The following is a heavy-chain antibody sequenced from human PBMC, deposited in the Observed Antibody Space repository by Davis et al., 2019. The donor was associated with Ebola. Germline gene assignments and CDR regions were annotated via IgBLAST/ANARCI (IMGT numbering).Heavy chain of an antibody. CDR2: MNAYSGNT. J-gene: IGHJ4*02. CDR1: GYIFSNYD. Sequence: ASVKVSCKASGYIFSNYDINWVRQASGQGLEWMGWMNAYSGNTGYVEKFEGRLTMTRNPSTTTAYMELRSLRIDDTAIYYCARGYSPKCRGGDCVNDFWGQGTKVTVSS. D-gene: IGHD2-21*01. V-gene: IGHV1-8*01. CDR3: ARGYSPKCRGGDCVNDF.